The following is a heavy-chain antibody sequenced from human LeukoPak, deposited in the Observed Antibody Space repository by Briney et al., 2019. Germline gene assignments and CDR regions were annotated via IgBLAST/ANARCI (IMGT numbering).Heavy chain of an antibody. CDR1: GDSVSSNSAA. CDR2: TYYRSKWYN. Sequence: SQTLSLTCAISGDSVSSNSAAWNWIRQSPSRGLEWLGRTYYRSKWYNDYAVSVKSRIIIKPNTSKNQLSLQLNSVTPEDTAVYYCARATTVTTLIFDYWGQGTLVTVSS. J-gene: IGHJ4*02. D-gene: IGHD4-17*01. V-gene: IGHV6-1*01. CDR3: ARATTVTTLIFDY.